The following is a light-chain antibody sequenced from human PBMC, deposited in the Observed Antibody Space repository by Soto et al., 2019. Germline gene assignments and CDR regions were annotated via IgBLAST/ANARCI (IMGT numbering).Light chain of an antibody. V-gene: IGLV1-44*01. CDR1: SSNIGSNS. CDR3: AAWDDSLDGHVV. CDR2: TNN. Sequence: QSVLTQPPSASGTPGQRVAISCSGGSSNIGSNSVNWYQQLPGTAPKLLIYTNNLRPSGVPDRFSGSKSGTSASLAISGLQSDDEADYYCAAWDDSLDGHVVFGGGTKVTVL. J-gene: IGLJ2*01.